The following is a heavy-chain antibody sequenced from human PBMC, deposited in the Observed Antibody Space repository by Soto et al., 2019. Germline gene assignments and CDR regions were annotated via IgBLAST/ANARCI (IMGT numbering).Heavy chain of an antibody. CDR3: ARAGITFGGVIVRSGAFDY. V-gene: IGHV1-2*04. D-gene: IGHD3-16*02. Sequence: GASVKVSCKASGGTFSSYAISWVRQAPGQGLEWMGWINPNSGGTNYAQKFQGWVTMTRDTSISTAYMELSRLRSDDTAVYYCARAGITFGGVIVRSGAFDYWGQGTLVTVSS. CDR2: INPNSGGT. CDR1: GGTFSSYA. J-gene: IGHJ4*02.